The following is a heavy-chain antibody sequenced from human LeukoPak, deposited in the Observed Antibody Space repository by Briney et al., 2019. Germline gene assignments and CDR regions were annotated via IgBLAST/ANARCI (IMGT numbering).Heavy chain of an antibody. D-gene: IGHD6-19*01. CDR2: VHASGST. J-gene: IGHJ4*02. V-gene: IGHV4-4*07. CDR1: GDSISSYY. Sequence: SDTLSLTCTVSGDSISSYYWSWVRQPAGKGLQWIGRVHASGSTHYNPPLQRGVTLSAHMSTNQLSLTLTSVPAADTGVYYCARVGSGWYFDDWGEGTLVTVSS. CDR3: ARVGSGWYFDD.